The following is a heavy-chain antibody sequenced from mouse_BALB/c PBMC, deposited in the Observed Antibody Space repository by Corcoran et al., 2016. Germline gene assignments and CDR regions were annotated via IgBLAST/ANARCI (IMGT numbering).Heavy chain of an antibody. D-gene: IGHD2-2*01. V-gene: IGHV1-4*02. CDR1: GYTFTSYS. Sequence: QVQLQQSAAELARPGASVKMSCKASGYTFTSYSMHWVQQRPGQGLEWIGYINPSSGYTEYNQKFKDKTTLTADKSSSTAYMQLSSLTSEDSAVYYCARKGYGYDYWGQGTTLTVSS. CDR3: ARKGYGYDY. J-gene: IGHJ2*01. CDR2: INPSSGYT.